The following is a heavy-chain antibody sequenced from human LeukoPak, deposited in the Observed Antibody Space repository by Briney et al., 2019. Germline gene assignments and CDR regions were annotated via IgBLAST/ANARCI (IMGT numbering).Heavy chain of an antibody. CDR1: GFSFSSYG. D-gene: IGHD3-22*01. Sequence: GGSLRLSCAASGFSFSSYGMHWVRQAPGKGLEWVSAISGSGGSTYYTDSVKGRFTISRDNSKNTLYLQMNSLRAEDTAVYYCAKELEVVITTWFDPWGQGTLVTVSS. J-gene: IGHJ5*02. CDR2: ISGSGGST. V-gene: IGHV3-23*01. CDR3: AKELEVVITTWFDP.